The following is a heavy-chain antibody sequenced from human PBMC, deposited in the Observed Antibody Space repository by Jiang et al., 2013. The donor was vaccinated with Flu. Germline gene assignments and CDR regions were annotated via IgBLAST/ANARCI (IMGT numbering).Heavy chain of an antibody. Sequence: TVSGASISSYYWSWIRQPPGTALQWIGFISYSGTTSYNPSLKSRVTISVDTSKNQFSLKLNSVTAADTGVYYCVSTGYSSGWPARYYFDYWGQGTLATVSS. CDR3: VSTGYSSGWPARYYFDY. CDR1: GASISSYY. D-gene: IGHD6-19*01. J-gene: IGHJ4*02. V-gene: IGHV4-59*01. CDR2: ISYSGTT.